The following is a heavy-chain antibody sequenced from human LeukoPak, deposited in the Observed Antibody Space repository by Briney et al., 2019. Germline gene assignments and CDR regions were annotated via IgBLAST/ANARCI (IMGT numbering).Heavy chain of an antibody. Sequence: SETLSLTCTVSGGSISSYYWSWIRQPPGKGLEWIGYIYYSGSTNYNPSLKSRVTISVDTSKNQLSLKLSSVTAADTAVYYCARVVDRSLTVWCEGTLVTVSS. V-gene: IGHV4-59*01. CDR3: ARVVDRSLTV. J-gene: IGHJ4*02. CDR2: IYYSGST. D-gene: IGHD3-9*01. CDR1: GGSISSYY.